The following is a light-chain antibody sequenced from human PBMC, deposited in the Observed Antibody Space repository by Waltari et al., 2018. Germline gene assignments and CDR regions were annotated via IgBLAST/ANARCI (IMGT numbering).Light chain of an antibody. CDR2: GVS. J-gene: IGKJ1*01. V-gene: IGKV3-20*01. Sequence: EFVLTQSPGTLSLPPGDSATLSCRASQSVPRTYLTWSQQKPGQAPRLLIYGVSKRATGTPDRFTASGSGTDFTLAISRLEPEDFAVYFCQQYDTSSWTFGQGTKVEVK. CDR3: QQYDTSSWT. CDR1: QSVPRTY.